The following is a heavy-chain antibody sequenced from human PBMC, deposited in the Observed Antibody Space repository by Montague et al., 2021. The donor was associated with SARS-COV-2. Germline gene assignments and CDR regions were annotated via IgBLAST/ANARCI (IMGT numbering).Heavy chain of an antibody. J-gene: IGHJ6*02. D-gene: IGHD1-26*01. Sequence: SETLSLTCTVSGGSISSYYWSWIRQPPGKGLEWIGYFYYNGSTNYNPSFKSRLSISGDTSKNQFSLEVTSVTAADTAVYYCARGTYSGVDSDGYYYYYGMDVWGQGTTVTVSS. CDR1: GGSISSYY. CDR2: FYYNGST. V-gene: IGHV4-59*01. CDR3: ARGTYSGVDSDGYYYYYGMDV.